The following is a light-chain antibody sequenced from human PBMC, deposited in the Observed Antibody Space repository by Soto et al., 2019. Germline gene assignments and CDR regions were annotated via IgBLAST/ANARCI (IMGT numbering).Light chain of an antibody. Sequence: QPVVTQPPSASGTPGQRVTISCSGSSSNIGSNYVYWYQQLPGTAPKLLIYRNNQRPSGVPDRFSGSKSGTSASLAISGLRSEDEADYYCAAWDDSLSGRVFGGGTKVTVL. J-gene: IGLJ3*02. CDR1: SSNIGSNY. CDR2: RNN. CDR3: AAWDDSLSGRV. V-gene: IGLV1-47*01.